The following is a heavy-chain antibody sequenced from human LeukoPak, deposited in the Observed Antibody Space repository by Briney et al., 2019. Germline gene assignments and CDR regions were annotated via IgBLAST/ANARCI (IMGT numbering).Heavy chain of an antibody. J-gene: IGHJ4*02. CDR2: IKQDGSEK. D-gene: IGHD1-26*01. CDR3: AKDSLGSGATTYYFDY. Sequence: GWSLRLSCAASGFTFSSCWMSWVRQAPGKGLEWVANIKQDGSEKYYVDSVKGRFSISRDNAKNSLYLQMNSLRAEDTAVYYCAKDSLGSGATTYYFDYWGQGTLVTVSS. V-gene: IGHV3-7*01. CDR1: GFTFSSCW.